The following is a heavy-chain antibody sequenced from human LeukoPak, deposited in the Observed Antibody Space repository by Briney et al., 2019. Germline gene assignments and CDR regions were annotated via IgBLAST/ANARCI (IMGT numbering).Heavy chain of an antibody. J-gene: IGHJ4*02. CDR3: ARDSGSLVRARYFDY. Sequence: PGGSLRLSCAASGFTFSSYSMNWVRQAPGKGLEWVSYISSSSSTIYYADSVKGRFTISRDNAKNSLYLQMNSLRAEDTAVYYCARDSGSLVRARYFDYWGQGTLVTVSS. D-gene: IGHD6-13*01. CDR1: GFTFSSYS. CDR2: ISSSSSTI. V-gene: IGHV3-48*01.